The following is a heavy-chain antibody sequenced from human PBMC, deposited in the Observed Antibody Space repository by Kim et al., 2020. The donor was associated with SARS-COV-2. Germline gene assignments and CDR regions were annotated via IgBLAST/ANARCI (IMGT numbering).Heavy chain of an antibody. CDR3: ATAATGGSRPDY. V-gene: IGHV3-74*01. CDR1: GFDFNTYW. J-gene: IGHJ4*02. D-gene: IGHD3-16*01. CDR2: IDGDGSGA. Sequence: GGSLRLSCVASGFDFNTYWMHWVRQAPGKGLVWVSRIDGDGSGAGYADSVKGRFTISRDNAKSTLFLHMNSLRADDTAVYFCATAATGGSRPDYWGQGTLVTVSS.